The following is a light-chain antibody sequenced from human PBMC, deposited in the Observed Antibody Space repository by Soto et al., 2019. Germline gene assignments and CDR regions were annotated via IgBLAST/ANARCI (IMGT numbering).Light chain of an antibody. CDR1: QSLLHTNGHNY. Sequence: DIVMTQSPLSLPVTPGAPASISCRSSQSLLHTNGHNYFDWYLQKPGQSPQLLICLGSTRASGVPDRFSGSGSGTDFTLKISRVEARDGGVYYCMQGLQTPLTFCGGTKGQIK. CDR3: MQGLQTPLT. CDR2: LGS. J-gene: IGKJ4*01. V-gene: IGKV2-28*01.